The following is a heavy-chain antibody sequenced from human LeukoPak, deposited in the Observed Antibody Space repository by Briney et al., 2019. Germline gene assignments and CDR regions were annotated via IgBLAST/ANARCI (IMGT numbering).Heavy chain of an antibody. CDR1: GFTFSSYW. Sequence: GGSLRLSCAASGFTFSSYWMHWVRQAPGQGLVWVSRINSDGSSTSYADSVKGRFTISRDNAKNTLYLQMNSLRAEDTAVYYCVGYGSGGSTNNHYYMDVWGKGTTVTVSS. CDR3: VGYGSGGSTNNHYYMDV. CDR2: INSDGSST. D-gene: IGHD3-10*01. V-gene: IGHV3-74*01. J-gene: IGHJ6*03.